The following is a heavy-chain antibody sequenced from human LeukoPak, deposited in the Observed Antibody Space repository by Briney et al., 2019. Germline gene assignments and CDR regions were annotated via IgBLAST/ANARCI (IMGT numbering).Heavy chain of an antibody. CDR2: VYDSGST. Sequence: SETLSLACTVSGASISNHYWNWVRQSPGKGLEWIGYVYDSGSTNYNPSLKSRVTISVDTSKNQFSLKLSSVTAADTAVYYCARLVAYCDKTSCSGSWGQGTLVTVSS. V-gene: IGHV4-59*11. CDR1: GASISNHY. CDR3: ARLVAYCDKTSCSGS. D-gene: IGHD2-21*01. J-gene: IGHJ4*02.